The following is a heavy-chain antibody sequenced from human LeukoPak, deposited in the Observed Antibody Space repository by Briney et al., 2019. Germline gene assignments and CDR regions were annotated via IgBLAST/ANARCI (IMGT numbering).Heavy chain of an antibody. V-gene: IGHV3-30*02. CDR3: AKGLGDYDDFRLGY. Sequence: GGSLRLSCAASVFTFSTYGFPWVRQAPGKGLEWVAFIPSDGSDNYYANSVKGRFTISRDNSKNTLYLQMNSLRSEDTAVYYCAKGLGDYDDFRLGYWGQGTLVTVSS. CDR1: VFTFSTYG. D-gene: IGHD4-17*01. J-gene: IGHJ4*02. CDR2: IPSDGSDN.